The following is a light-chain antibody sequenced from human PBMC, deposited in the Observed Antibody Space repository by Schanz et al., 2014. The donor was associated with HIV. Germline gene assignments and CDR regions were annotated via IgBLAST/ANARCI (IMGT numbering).Light chain of an antibody. CDR2: GAS. Sequence: EIVMTQSPATLSASPGERATLSCRASQSVSSSVAWYQQRPGQAPRLLIYGASTRATGIPARFSGSGSGTEFTLTISSLQSEDFAVYYCQQYNSWPRTFGQGTKVEIK. CDR1: QSVSSS. V-gene: IGKV3-15*01. CDR3: QQYNSWPRT. J-gene: IGKJ1*01.